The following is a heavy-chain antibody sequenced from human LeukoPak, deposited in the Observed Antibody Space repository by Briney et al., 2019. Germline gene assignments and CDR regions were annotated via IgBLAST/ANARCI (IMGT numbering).Heavy chain of an antibody. J-gene: IGHJ3*02. D-gene: IGHD3-22*01. V-gene: IGHV3-48*04. CDR1: RFSGFIFSNAW. CDR2: ISSPDITTK. CDR3: ARVRSSYYYDSSSYYHYDGFDI. Sequence: PGGSLRLSCVASRFSGFIFSNAWMYWVRQAPGKGLEWVSYISSPDITTKYYADSVKGRFTISRDNAKNSLSLQMNGLRAEDTAVCFCARVRSSYYYDSSSYYHYDGFDIWGQGTMVTVSS.